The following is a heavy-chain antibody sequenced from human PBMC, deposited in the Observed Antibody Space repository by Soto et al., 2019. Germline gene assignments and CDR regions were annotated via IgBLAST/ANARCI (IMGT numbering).Heavy chain of an antibody. Sequence: PSGTLSLTCGVSGGSMSKFYWSWIRKTAGKGLEWMGRVYATGTSDYNPSLRSRIAMSVDISKKTFSLRLRSVTAADTGVYYCVRDGSKTLRDCFDPWGQGXLAPASS. V-gene: IGHV4-4*07. CDR1: GGSMSKFY. CDR3: VRDGSKTLRDCFDP. J-gene: IGHJ5*02. D-gene: IGHD4-17*01. CDR2: VYATGTS.